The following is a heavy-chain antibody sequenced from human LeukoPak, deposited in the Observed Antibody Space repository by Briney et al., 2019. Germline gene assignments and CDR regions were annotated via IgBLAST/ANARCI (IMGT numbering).Heavy chain of an antibody. CDR3: ARHMYSGAWYYFDY. CDR1: GGSISSSTYF. CDR2: IYYSGSS. J-gene: IGHJ4*02. D-gene: IGHD6-19*01. V-gene: IGHV4-39*01. Sequence: SETLSLTCTVSGGSISSSTYFWGCIRQPPGKGLDWIGSIYYSGSSYYNPSLKSRVTISVDTSKSQFSLKLSSVTAADTAVYYCARHMYSGAWYYFDYWGQGTLVSVSS.